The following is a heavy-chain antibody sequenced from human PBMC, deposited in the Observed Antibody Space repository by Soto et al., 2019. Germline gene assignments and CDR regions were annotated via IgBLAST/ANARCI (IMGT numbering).Heavy chain of an antibody. D-gene: IGHD2-15*01. Sequence: QVQLVESGGGVVQPGRSLRLSCAASGFTISAYDMHWVRQAPGKGLEWVAVIWFDGSNKDYGDSVKGRFTISRDNSENTLVLQMNSLRAEDTAVYYCATEHYSAFDYWGQGTLVTVSS. CDR2: IWFDGSNK. CDR3: ATEHYSAFDY. CDR1: GFTISAYD. J-gene: IGHJ4*02. V-gene: IGHV3-33*03.